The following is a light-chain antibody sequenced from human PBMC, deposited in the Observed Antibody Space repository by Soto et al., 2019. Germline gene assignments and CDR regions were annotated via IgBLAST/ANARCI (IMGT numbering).Light chain of an antibody. CDR1: SSDVGGYKY. V-gene: IGLV2-8*01. J-gene: IGLJ1*01. CDR3: SSYAGSNNPYV. CDR2: EVN. Sequence: QSALTQPPSASGSPGQSVTISCTGTSSDVGGYKYVSWYQQHPGKAPKLMIYEVNKRPSGVPDRFSGSKSGNTASLTVSGLQAEDEADYYCSSYAGSNNPYVFGTGTKVTVL.